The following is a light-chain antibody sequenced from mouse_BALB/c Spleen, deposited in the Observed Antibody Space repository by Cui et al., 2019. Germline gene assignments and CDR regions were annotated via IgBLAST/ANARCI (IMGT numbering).Light chain of an antibody. CDR1: QSDLYSSNQKNY. CDR3: HQYLSSLT. Sequence: KIMMTQSPSSQAGSAGEKVTISCKSSQSDLYSSNQKNYLAWYQQKPEQSPKLLIYWASTRESGVPDRFTGSGSGTDFTLTISSVQAEDLAVYYFHQYLSSLTFCSVTKLEIK. J-gene: IGKJ4*01. V-gene: IGKV8-27*01. CDR2: WAS.